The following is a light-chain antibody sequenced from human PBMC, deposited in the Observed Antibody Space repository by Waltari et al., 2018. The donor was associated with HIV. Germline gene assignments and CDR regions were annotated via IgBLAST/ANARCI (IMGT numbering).Light chain of an antibody. CDR1: QSLGSN. J-gene: IGKJ4*01. CDR2: EAS. V-gene: IGKV3D-15*01. CDR3: QQYSDWPLT. Sequence: EILMMQSPATLSVSLGIRVTLSCRANQSLGSNVAWYHQRPGQTPRLLVYEASTRAPYTPTRFTGSGSGTKFTLTIISLQSEDFGVYFCQQYSDWPLTFGGGTKVDIK.